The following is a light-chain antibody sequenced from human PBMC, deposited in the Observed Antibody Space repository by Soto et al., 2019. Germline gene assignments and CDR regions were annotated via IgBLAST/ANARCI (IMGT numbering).Light chain of an antibody. J-gene: IGKJ2*01. CDR3: QQYSIYWNT. V-gene: IGKV1-5*01. CDR1: QSISTW. CDR2: DAS. Sequence: DIQMTQSPSTLSASVGDGVTITCRASQSISTWLAWYQQKPGKAPKLLIYDASTLESGVPCRFSGRGSGTEFTLTLSSRQPADCATYYCQQYSIYWNTFGQGTKPEIK.